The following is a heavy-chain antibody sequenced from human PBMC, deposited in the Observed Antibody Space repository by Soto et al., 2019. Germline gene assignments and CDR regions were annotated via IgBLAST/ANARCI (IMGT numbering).Heavy chain of an antibody. D-gene: IGHD1-26*01. CDR3: ARDPLAGSYSYWYFDL. J-gene: IGHJ2*01. CDR2: IIPILGIA. CDR1: GGTFSSYT. Sequence: QVQLVQSGAEVKKPGSSVKVSCKASGGTFSSYTISWVRQAPGQGLEWMGRIIPILGIANYAQKFQGRVTITAEKSTSTAYMELGRLRSEDTAVYYCARDPLAGSYSYWYFDLWGRGTLVTVSS. V-gene: IGHV1-69*08.